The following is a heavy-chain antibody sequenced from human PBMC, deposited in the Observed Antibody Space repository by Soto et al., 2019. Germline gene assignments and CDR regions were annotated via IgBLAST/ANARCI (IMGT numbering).Heavy chain of an antibody. J-gene: IGHJ4*02. CDR3: ARGYCSSTSCQYYLDN. CDR1: GYTLTGYA. D-gene: IGHD2-2*01. V-gene: IGHV1-3*01. Sequence: ASVKVSCKASGYTLTGYAIHWVRQAPGQRLEWMGWINGGNGDTKYSQKFQGRVTITRDTSASTAYMELTSLGSEDTAVYHCARGYCSSTSCQYYLDNWGQGTLVTVSS. CDR2: INGGNGDT.